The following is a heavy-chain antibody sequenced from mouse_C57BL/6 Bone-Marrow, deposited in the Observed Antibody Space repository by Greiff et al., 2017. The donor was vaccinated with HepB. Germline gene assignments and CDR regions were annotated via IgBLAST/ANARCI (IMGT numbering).Heavy chain of an antibody. D-gene: IGHD1-1*01. CDR1: GFSLSTFGMG. CDR3: ARIEGGITTVVATSFDY. V-gene: IGHV8-8*01. Sequence: QVTLKVSGPGILQPSQTLSLTCSFSGFSLSTFGMGVGWIRQPSGKGLEWLAHIWWDDDKYYNPALKSRLTISKDTSKKQVFLKIANVDTADTATYYCARIEGGITTVVATSFDYWGQGTTLTVSS. J-gene: IGHJ2*01. CDR2: IWWDDDK.